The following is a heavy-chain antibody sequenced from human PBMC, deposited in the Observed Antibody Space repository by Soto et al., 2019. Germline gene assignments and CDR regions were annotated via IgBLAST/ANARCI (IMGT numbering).Heavy chain of an antibody. CDR3: AMYSWQGTYYYMDV. CDR2: MFYSGST. D-gene: IGHD2-21*01. J-gene: IGHJ6*03. CDR1: GGSISSGYF. V-gene: IGHV4-39*01. Sequence: QLQLQESGPGLVKPSETLSLTCTVSGGSISSGYFWAWIRQAPGKGLEWIGSMFYSGSTNYNPSLKGRVTISGDTSKNQFSLELSSVTAADTAVYYWAMYSWQGTYYYMDVWGTGTTVAVAS.